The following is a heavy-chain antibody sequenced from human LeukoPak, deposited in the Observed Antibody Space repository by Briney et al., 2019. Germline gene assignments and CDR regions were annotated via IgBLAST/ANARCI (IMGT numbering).Heavy chain of an antibody. V-gene: IGHV4-31*03. CDR3: ARDRASGMDY. CDR2: IFFTGRT. Sequence: PSETLSLTCTVSGGSVNSGTYYWSWIRQFPGKGLEWIGQIFFTGRTDYNPSLKSRHAISIDTSRDQFSLELSSVSAADTATYYCARDRASGMDYWGQGILVTVSS. D-gene: IGHD3-10*01. J-gene: IGHJ4*02. CDR1: GGSVNSGTYY.